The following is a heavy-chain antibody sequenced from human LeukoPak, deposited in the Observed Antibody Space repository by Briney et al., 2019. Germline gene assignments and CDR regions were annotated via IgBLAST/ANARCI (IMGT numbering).Heavy chain of an antibody. V-gene: IGHV4-34*01. CDR2: INHSGST. CDR3: TRHDYGVDY. D-gene: IGHD4-17*01. Sequence: SETLSLTCAVYGGSFSGYYWSWIRQPPGKGLEWIGKINHSGSTNYNPSLKSRVTISVDTSKNQFSLKLSSVTAADTAVYYCTRHDYGVDYWGQGTLVTVSS. CDR1: GGSFSGYY. J-gene: IGHJ4*02.